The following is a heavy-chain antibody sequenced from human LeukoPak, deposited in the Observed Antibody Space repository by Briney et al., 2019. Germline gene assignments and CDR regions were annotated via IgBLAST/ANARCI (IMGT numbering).Heavy chain of an antibody. CDR1: GGSISSYY. D-gene: IGHD3-9*01. Sequence: PSETLSLTCTVSGGSISSYYWSWIRQPPGKGLEWIGYIYYSGSTNYNPSLKSRVTISVYTSKTQFSLKLSSVTAADTAVYYCARGVVRYTCALWGQGTLVTASS. J-gene: IGHJ4*02. V-gene: IGHV4-59*01. CDR2: IYYSGST. CDR3: ARGVVRYTCAL.